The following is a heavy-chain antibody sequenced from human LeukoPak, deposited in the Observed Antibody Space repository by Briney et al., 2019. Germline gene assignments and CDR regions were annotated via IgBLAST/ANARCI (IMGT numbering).Heavy chain of an antibody. V-gene: IGHV3-23*01. D-gene: IGHD2-21*01. CDR1: GFTFSSYA. Sequence: GGSLRLSCAASGFTFSSYAMSWVRQAPGKGLEWVSAISGSGGSTYYADSVKGRFTISRENSKNTLYLQMNSLRAEDTAVYYCAKFLPTHIVVANYYFDYWGQGTLVTVSS. J-gene: IGHJ4*02. CDR3: AKFLPTHIVVANYYFDY. CDR2: ISGSGGST.